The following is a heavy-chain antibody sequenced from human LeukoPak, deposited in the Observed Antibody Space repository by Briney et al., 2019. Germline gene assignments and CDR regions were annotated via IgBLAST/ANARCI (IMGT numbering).Heavy chain of an antibody. CDR1: GVTFTTYW. CDR2: ISGSGNT. V-gene: IGHV3-23*01. CDR3: AHGGLYYLDY. D-gene: IGHD3-10*01. J-gene: IGHJ4*02. Sequence: GGSLRLSCAASGVTFTTYWMSWVRQAPGKGLEWVSDISGSGNTYYADSVKGRFTISIDISKNTLYLQMNSLRAEDTAVYYCAHGGLYYLDYWGQGTLVTVSS.